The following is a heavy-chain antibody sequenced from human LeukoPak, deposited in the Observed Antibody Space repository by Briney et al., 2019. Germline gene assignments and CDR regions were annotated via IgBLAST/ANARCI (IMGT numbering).Heavy chain of an antibody. CDR2: INSSGSI. Sequence: SETLSLTCAVYGGSFSGYYWSWIRQPPGKGLEWIGEINSSGSINYNPSLKSRVTISVDMSKNQFSLKLSSVTAADTAMYYCARDARFGELVGYWGQGTLVTVSS. V-gene: IGHV4-34*01. CDR3: ARDARFGELVGY. J-gene: IGHJ4*02. CDR1: GGSFSGYY. D-gene: IGHD3-10*01.